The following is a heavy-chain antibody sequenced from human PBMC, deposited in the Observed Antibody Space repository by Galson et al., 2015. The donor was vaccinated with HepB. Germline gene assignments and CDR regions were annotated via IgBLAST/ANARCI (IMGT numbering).Heavy chain of an antibody. CDR1: GFTFSSYA. D-gene: IGHD3-3*01. V-gene: IGHV3-30-3*01. Sequence: SLRLSCAASGFTFSSYAMHWVRQAPGKGLEWVAVISYDGSNGYYADSVKGRFTISRDNSKNTLYLQMNSLRAEDTAVYYCARDGTIFGVDLYYYYYMAVWGKGTTVTVSS. CDR2: ISYDGSNG. CDR3: ARDGTIFGVDLYYYYYMAV. J-gene: IGHJ6*03.